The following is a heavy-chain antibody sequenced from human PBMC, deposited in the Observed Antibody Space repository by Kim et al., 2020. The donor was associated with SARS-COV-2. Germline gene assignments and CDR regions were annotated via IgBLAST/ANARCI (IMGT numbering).Heavy chain of an antibody. CDR3: AKMVIMDGYNYFYYYAMDV. CDR2: ISGGALNK. J-gene: IGHJ6*02. CDR1: GFTFDTYA. V-gene: IGHV3-23*01. D-gene: IGHD2-21*01. Sequence: GGSLRLSCVASGFTFDTYAMSWVRQAPGKGLEWVSVISGGALNKFYADSVRGRFTLSRENSKDTLYLQMNSLRDEDTALYDCAKMVIMDGYNYFYYYAMDVWGQGTPVTVSS.